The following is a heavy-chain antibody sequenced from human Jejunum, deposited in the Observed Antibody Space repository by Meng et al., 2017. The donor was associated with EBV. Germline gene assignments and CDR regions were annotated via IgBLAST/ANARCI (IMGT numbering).Heavy chain of an antibody. J-gene: IGHJ2*01. CDR3: AREGLVGDLRYFDL. CDR2: INPNSGGA. CDR1: AYTFAGYY. D-gene: IGHD3-16*01. V-gene: IGHV1-2*06. Sequence: QVRLVQSGAEVKKPGASVKVSCKASAYTFAGYYMHWVRQAPGQGLEWMGRINPNSGGANYAQKFQGRVTMTRDTSIGTAYMELSRLRSDDTAVYYCAREGLVGDLRYFDLWGRGTLVTVSS.